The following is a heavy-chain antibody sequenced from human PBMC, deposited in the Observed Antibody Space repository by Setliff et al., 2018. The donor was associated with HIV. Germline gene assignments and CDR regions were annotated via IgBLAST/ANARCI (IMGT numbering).Heavy chain of an antibody. Sequence: ASVKVSCKASGGTFSSYAISWVRQAPGQGLEWMGGIIPIFNTANYAQKFQGRVTITADESTSTAYMELSGLRSEDTAVYYCARIVRPSYYYYYYMDVWGKGTTVTVSS. CDR3: ARIVRPSYYYYYYMDV. D-gene: IGHD3-10*02. J-gene: IGHJ6*03. CDR2: IIPIFNTA. CDR1: GGTFSSYA. V-gene: IGHV1-69*13.